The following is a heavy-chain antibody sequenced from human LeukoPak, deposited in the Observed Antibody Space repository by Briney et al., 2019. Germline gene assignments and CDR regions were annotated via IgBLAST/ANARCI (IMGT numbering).Heavy chain of an antibody. CDR1: GGTFSSYA. CDR2: IIPIFGTA. D-gene: IGHD6-13*01. Sequence: ASVKVSCKASGGTFSSYAISWVRQAPGPGLEWMGGIIPIFGTANYAQKFQGRVTITADESTSTAYMELSSLRSEDTAVYYCARAGTGYSSSWYPAFDYYGMDVWGQGTTVTVSS. CDR3: ARAGTGYSSSWYPAFDYYGMDV. V-gene: IGHV1-69*13. J-gene: IGHJ6*02.